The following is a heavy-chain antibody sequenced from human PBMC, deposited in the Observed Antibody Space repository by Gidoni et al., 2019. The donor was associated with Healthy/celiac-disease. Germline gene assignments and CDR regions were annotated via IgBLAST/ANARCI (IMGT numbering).Heavy chain of an antibody. CDR1: GYSISSGYY. CDR2: MYHSGST. V-gene: IGHV4-38-2*01. J-gene: IGHJ4*02. CDR3: ATEGVRGVLGFDY. Sequence: QVQLQESGPGLGKPAETLSRTCAVSGYSISSGYYWGWSRQPPGKGLEWIGSMYHSGSTYYHPSLKSRVTISVDTSKTQFSLKLSSVTAADPAVYYCATEGVRGVLGFDYWGQGTLVSVSS. D-gene: IGHD3-10*01.